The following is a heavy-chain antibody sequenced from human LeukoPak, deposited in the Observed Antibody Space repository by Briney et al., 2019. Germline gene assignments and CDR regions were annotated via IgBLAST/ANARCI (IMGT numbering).Heavy chain of an antibody. V-gene: IGHV1-69*13. Sequence: ASVKVSCKASGGTFSSYAISWVRQAPGQGLEWMGGIIPIFGTANYAQKFQGRVTITADESTSTAYMELSSLRSEDTAVYYCARDQGATIWNWFDPWGQGTLVTVSS. CDR1: GGTFSSYA. J-gene: IGHJ5*02. CDR2: IIPIFGTA. CDR3: ARDQGATIWNWFDP. D-gene: IGHD5-12*01.